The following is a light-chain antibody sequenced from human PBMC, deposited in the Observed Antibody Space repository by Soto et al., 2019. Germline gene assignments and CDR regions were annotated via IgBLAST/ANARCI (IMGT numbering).Light chain of an antibody. CDR2: GNS. J-gene: IGLJ1*01. Sequence: QSVLTQPPSVSGAPGQRVTISCTGSSSNIGAGYDVHWYQQLPGTAPKLLIYGNSNRPSGVPERFSGSKSGTSASLAITGFQAEDEADYYCQSYDSSLSGYVFGTGTKVTVL. CDR1: SSNIGAGYD. CDR3: QSYDSSLSGYV. V-gene: IGLV1-40*01.